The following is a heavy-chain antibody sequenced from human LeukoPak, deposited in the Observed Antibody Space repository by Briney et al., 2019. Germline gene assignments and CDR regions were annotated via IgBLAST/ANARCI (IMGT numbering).Heavy chain of an antibody. Sequence: GGSLRLSCAASGFTFSSYAMSWVRQAPGKGLEWDSAISGSGGSTYYADSVKGRFTISRDNSKNTLYLQMNSLRAEDTAVYYCARLAHYDIIYYFDYWGQGTLVTVSS. V-gene: IGHV3-23*01. J-gene: IGHJ4*01. CDR3: ARLAHYDIIYYFDY. CDR1: GFTFSSYA. D-gene: IGHD3-9*01. CDR2: ISGSGGST.